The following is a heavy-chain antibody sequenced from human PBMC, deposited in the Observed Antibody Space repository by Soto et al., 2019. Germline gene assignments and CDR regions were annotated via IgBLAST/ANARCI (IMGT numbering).Heavy chain of an antibody. Sequence: QVQLVESGGGVVQPGRSLRLSCAASGFTFSSYGMHWVRQAPGKGLEWVAVISYDGSNKYYADSVKGRFTISRDNSKNTLYLHMNSLGAENTAVYYCAKDGYGPQVDYYYYGMDVWGQGTTVTVSS. CDR2: ISYDGSNK. J-gene: IGHJ6*02. CDR1: GFTFSSYG. D-gene: IGHD5-12*01. CDR3: AKDGYGPQVDYYYYGMDV. V-gene: IGHV3-30*18.